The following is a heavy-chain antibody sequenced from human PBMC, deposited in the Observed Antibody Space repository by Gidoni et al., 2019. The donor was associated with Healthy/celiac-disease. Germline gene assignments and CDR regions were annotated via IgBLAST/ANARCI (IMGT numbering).Heavy chain of an antibody. V-gene: IGHV4-4*02. J-gene: IGHJ4*02. Sequence: NYNPSLKSRVTISVDKSKNQFSLKLSSVTAADTAVYYCARDKGSTGFDYWGQGTLVTVSS. CDR3: ARDKGSTGFDY. D-gene: IGHD3-10*01.